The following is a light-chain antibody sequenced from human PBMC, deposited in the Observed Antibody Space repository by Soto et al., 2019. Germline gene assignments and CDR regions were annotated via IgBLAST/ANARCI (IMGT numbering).Light chain of an antibody. J-gene: IGKJ2*01. Sequence: DIQMTQSPSTLSASVGDRVTIICRASQIISSRLAWYQLRPGKAPKLLIYDGSNLKSWVPSRFSGSGSGTEFTLTIRSLQPDDFASYYCQQYKSDPYNFGQGTKLEIK. CDR2: DGS. V-gene: IGKV1-5*02. CDR1: QIISSR. CDR3: QQYKSDPYN.